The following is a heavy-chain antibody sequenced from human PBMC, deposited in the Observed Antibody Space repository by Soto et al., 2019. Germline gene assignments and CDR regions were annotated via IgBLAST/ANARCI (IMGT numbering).Heavy chain of an antibody. Sequence: SVKVSCKASGGTFSSYAISWVRQAPGQGLEWMGGIIPIFGTANYAQKFQGRVTITADESTSTAYMELSSLRSEDNAVYYCARYYDSSGYYQRYFDYWGQGTLVTVSS. CDR1: GGTFSSYA. CDR3: ARYYDSSGYYQRYFDY. V-gene: IGHV1-69*13. J-gene: IGHJ4*02. CDR2: IIPIFGTA. D-gene: IGHD3-22*01.